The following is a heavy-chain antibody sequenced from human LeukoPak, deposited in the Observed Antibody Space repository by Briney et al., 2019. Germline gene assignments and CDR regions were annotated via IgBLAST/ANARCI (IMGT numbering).Heavy chain of an antibody. CDR3: AKDRRVYSYYGSADY. CDR1: GFTFRNYG. D-gene: IGHD3-10*01. Sequence: GGSLRLSCAASGFTFRNYGMTWVRQAPGKGLEWVSGISSSGGSTYYVDSVKGRFTISRDNSKNTLYLQMNSLRAEDTAVYYCAKDRRVYSYYGSADYWGQGTLVTVSS. CDR2: ISSSGGST. J-gene: IGHJ4*02. V-gene: IGHV3-23*01.